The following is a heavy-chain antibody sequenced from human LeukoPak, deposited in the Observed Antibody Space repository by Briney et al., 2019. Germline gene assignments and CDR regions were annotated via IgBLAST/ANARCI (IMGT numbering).Heavy chain of an antibody. Sequence: GGSLRLSCAASGFTFSSYTMNWVRQAPGKGLEWVSTISGSGGSTYYADSVQGRFTSSRDNSKNTLYLQMNSLRAEDTAVYYCAKSRGSGAYYNFDYWGQGALVTVSS. CDR1: GFTFSSYT. CDR2: ISGSGGST. CDR3: AKSRGSGAYYNFDY. J-gene: IGHJ4*02. D-gene: IGHD3-22*01. V-gene: IGHV3-23*01.